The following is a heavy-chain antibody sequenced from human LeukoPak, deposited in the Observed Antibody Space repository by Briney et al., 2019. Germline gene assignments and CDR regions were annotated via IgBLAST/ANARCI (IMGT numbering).Heavy chain of an antibody. CDR3: AKEGFDYYDSSGYEH. V-gene: IGHV3-30*02. CDR1: GFTFSSYG. Sequence: GGSLRLSCAASGFTFSSYGMRWVRQAPGKGLEWVAFIRYDGSNKYYADSVKGRFTISRDNSKNTLYLQMNSLRAEDTAVYYCAKEGFDYYDSSGYEHWGQGTLVTVSS. D-gene: IGHD3-22*01. CDR2: IRYDGSNK. J-gene: IGHJ4*02.